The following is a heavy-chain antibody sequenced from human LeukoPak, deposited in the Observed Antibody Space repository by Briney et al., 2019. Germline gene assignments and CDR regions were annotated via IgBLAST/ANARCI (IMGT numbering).Heavy chain of an antibody. CDR1: GYTFTGYY. CDR3: ARDGSQGGGYWFDP. J-gene: IGHJ5*02. Sequence: ASVKVSCKASGYTFTGYYMHWVRQAPGQGLEWMGWINPNSGGTNCAQKFQGRVTMTRDTSISTAYMELSRLRSDDTAVYYCARDGSQGGGYWFDPWGQGTLVTVSS. D-gene: IGHD1-26*01. CDR2: INPNSGGT. V-gene: IGHV1-2*02.